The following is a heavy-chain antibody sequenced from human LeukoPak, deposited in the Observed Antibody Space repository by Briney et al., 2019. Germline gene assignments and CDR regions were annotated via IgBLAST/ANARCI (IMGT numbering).Heavy chain of an antibody. J-gene: IGHJ4*02. Sequence: PSETLSLTCTASGGSISSYYWSWIRQPPGKGLEWIGYIYYSGSTNYNPSLKSRVTISVDTSKNQFSLKLSSVTAADTAVYYCAREGLYYDFWSGYYVDYFDYWGQGTLVTVSS. V-gene: IGHV4-59*01. CDR1: GGSISSYY. CDR3: AREGLYYDFWSGYYVDYFDY. D-gene: IGHD3-3*01. CDR2: IYYSGST.